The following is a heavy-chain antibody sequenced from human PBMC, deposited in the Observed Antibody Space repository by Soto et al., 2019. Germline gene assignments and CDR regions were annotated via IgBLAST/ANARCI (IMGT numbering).Heavy chain of an antibody. CDR2: ISYDGSNK. CDR3: AKADEWELRTDLGLDY. V-gene: IGHV3-30*18. CDR1: GFTFSSYG. Sequence: QVQLVESGGGVVQPGRSLRLSCAASGFTFSSYGMHWVRQAPGKGLEWVAVISYDGSNKYYADSVKGRFTISRDNSKNTLYLQMNSLRAEDTAVYYCAKADEWELRTDLGLDYWGKGTLVTVSS. D-gene: IGHD1-26*01. J-gene: IGHJ4*02.